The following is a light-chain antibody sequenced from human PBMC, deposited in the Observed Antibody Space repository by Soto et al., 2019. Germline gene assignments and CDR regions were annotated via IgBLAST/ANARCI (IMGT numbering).Light chain of an antibody. CDR2: AAS. J-gene: IGKJ1*01. V-gene: IGKV1-27*01. Sequence: DIRMTQSPPSLSAFVGDKVTITCRASHDIDNFLAWYHQKPGEVPKLLIYAASTLESGASSRFSGSGAGTVFTLTISSLQPEDVGSYYCQRYDSVPRTFGQGTKGEVK. CDR3: QRYDSVPRT. CDR1: HDIDNF.